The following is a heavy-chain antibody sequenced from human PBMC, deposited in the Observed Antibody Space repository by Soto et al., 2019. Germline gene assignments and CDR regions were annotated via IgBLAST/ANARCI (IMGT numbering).Heavy chain of an antibody. J-gene: IGHJ6*02. CDR3: ASLYYYDSGDYYSNYQYYGMDV. V-gene: IGHV1-46*01. Sequence: WASVKVSCKASGFTFTSFYMHWVRQAPGQGPEWMGIMHPYGGSTGYAKKFQGRVTLTRDTSTRTDYMELSSLRSDDTAVYYCASLYYYDSGDYYSNYQYYGMDVWGQGTTVTVSS. CDR2: MHPYGGST. D-gene: IGHD3-22*01. CDR1: GFTFTSFY.